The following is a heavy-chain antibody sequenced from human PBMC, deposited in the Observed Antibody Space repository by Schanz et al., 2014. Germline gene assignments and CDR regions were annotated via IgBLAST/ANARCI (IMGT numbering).Heavy chain of an antibody. CDR2: INSVGSNT. CDR1: GFTFSSHW. D-gene: IGHD3-10*01. J-gene: IGHJ3*02. CDR3: AKGRFGELSAFDI. V-gene: IGHV3-74*02. Sequence: EVHLLESGGGLVPPGGSLRLSCAASGFTFSSHWMHWVRQDPGKGLVWVARINSVGSNTDYAESVKGRFTISRDNSKNTLYLQMNSPRAEDTAVYYCAKGRFGELSAFDIWGQGTMVTVSS.